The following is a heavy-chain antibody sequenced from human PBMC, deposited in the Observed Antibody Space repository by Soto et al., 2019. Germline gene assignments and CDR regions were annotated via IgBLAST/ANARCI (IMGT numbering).Heavy chain of an antibody. D-gene: IGHD2-15*01. J-gene: IGHJ5*02. Sequence: QVQLQESGPGLVKPSDTLSLTCAVSGYSISSSNWWGWIRQPPGKGLEWIGYIYYSGSTYYNPSPEXRXTXXLNTSMNQFSLKLSSVTAVDTAVYYCARGQLLPDASGQGTLVTVSS. V-gene: IGHV4-28*03. CDR2: IYYSGST. CDR1: GYSISSSNW. CDR3: ARGQLLPDA.